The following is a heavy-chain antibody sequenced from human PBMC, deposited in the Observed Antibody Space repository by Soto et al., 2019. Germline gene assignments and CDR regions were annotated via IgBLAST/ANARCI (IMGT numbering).Heavy chain of an antibody. CDR3: ARRYYYGMDV. V-gene: IGHV5-51*01. J-gene: IGHJ6*02. CDR1: GDSFASYW. Sequence: PGVPMKNSYKGAGDSFASYWIGCVRQMPGKGLEWMGIIYPGDSDTRYSPSFQGQVTISADKSISTAYLQWSSLKASDTAMYYCARRYYYGMDVWGQGTTVTVPS. CDR2: IYPGDSDT.